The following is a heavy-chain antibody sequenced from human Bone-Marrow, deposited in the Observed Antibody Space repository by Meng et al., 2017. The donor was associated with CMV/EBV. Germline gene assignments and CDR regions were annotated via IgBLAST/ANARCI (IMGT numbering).Heavy chain of an antibody. CDR2: INSDGSST. V-gene: IGHV3-74*01. D-gene: IGHD6-19*01. Sequence: GESLKISCAASGFTFSSYWMHWVRQAPGKGLVWVSRINSDGSSTSYADSVKGRFTISRDNAKNTLYLQMNSLRAEDTAVYYCAKDHGGGYSSGWYEVYYYYGMDVWGQGTTVTVSS. CDR1: GFTFSSYW. CDR3: AKDHGGGYSSGWYEVYYYYGMDV. J-gene: IGHJ6*02.